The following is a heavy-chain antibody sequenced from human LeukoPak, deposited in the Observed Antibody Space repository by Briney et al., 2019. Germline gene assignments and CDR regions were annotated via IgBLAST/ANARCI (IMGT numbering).Heavy chain of an antibody. D-gene: IGHD3-9*01. CDR1: GFSFSSYA. V-gene: IGHV3-23*01. CDR3: AKVGELRYFEWSPDY. Sequence: GGSLRLSCAASGFSFSSYAMSWVRQAPGKGPEWVSALSGSGGSTYYADSVKGRFTIFRDNSKNTLFLQMHSLRGDDTAIYYCAKVGELRYFEWSPDYWGQGILLTVSS. J-gene: IGHJ4*02. CDR2: LSGSGGST.